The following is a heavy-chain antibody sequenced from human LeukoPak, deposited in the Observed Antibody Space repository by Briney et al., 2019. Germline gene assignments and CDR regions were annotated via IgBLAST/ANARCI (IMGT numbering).Heavy chain of an antibody. CDR3: ARHYDGNSIGGFDY. CDR2: MYPSGST. Sequence: SETLSLTCTVSGGSISSYYWSWIRQPAGKGLEWIGRMYPSGSTSYNPSLKSRVTMSVDTSKNHFSLKLSSVTAADTAVYYCARHYDGNSIGGFDYWGQGTLVTVSS. D-gene: IGHD4-23*01. V-gene: IGHV4-4*07. J-gene: IGHJ4*02. CDR1: GGSISSYY.